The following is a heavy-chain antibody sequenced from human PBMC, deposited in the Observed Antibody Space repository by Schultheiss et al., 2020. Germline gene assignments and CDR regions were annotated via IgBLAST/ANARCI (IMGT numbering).Heavy chain of an antibody. CDR2: IYYSGST. J-gene: IGHJ6*02. V-gene: IGHV4-39*01. D-gene: IGHD1-1*01. CDR3: ARQGTQGEYYYYGMDV. CDR1: GGSISSSSYY. Sequence: SETLSLTCTVSGGSISSSSYYWGWIRQPPGKGLEWIGSIYYSGSTYYNPSLKSRVTISMDTSKNQFSLKLTSVTATDTAVYYCARQGTQGEYYYYGMDVWGQGTTVTVSS.